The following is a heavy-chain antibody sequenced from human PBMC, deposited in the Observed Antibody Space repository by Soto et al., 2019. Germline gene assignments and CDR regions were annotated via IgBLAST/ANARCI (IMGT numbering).Heavy chain of an antibody. V-gene: IGHV4-4*07. Sequence: SETLSLTCTVSGGSISSYYWSWIRQPAGKGLEWIGRIYTSGSTNYNPSFKSRVTMSVDKSKNQFSLKLSSVTAADTAGYYCARDSDPVTIFGVTNYYYSGMDVWGQGTTVTVSS. J-gene: IGHJ6*02. D-gene: IGHD3-3*01. CDR3: ARDSDPVTIFGVTNYYYSGMDV. CDR2: IYTSGST. CDR1: GGSISSYY.